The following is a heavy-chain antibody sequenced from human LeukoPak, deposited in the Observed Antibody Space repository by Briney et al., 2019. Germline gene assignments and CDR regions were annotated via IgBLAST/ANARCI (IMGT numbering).Heavy chain of an antibody. V-gene: IGHV4-59*01. J-gene: IGHJ2*01. CDR3: ARGSRSGNWYFDL. CDR2: IYYDGST. CDR1: GGSIIISY. Sequence: PSETLSLTCTVSGGSIIISYWSWIRQPPGKGLEWIGYIYYDGSTSYNPSLKSRVSISVDTSKNQFSLNLSSVTAADTAVYYCARGSRSGNWYFDLWGRGTLVTVSS. D-gene: IGHD1-14*01.